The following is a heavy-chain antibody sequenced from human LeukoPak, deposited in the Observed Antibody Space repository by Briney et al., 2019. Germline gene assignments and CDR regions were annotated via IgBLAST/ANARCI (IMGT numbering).Heavy chain of an antibody. V-gene: IGHV3-30*09. CDR1: GFTFSGHA. D-gene: IGHD3-9*01. CDR2: ISFDETNK. J-gene: IGHJ4*02. Sequence: SGGSLRLSCAASGFTFSGHAMHWVRQAPGKGLEWVALISFDETNKYYADSVKGRFAISRDNSKNTLSLQMNSLRPEDTAVYYCARGLRYFDWLVYGYWGQGTLVTVSS. CDR3: ARGLRYFDWLVYGY.